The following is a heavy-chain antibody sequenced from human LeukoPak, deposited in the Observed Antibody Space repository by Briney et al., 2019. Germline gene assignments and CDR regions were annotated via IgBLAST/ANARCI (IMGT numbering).Heavy chain of an antibody. CDR3: AKDYDSSNWYDY. CDR1: GFTFSSYA. J-gene: IGHJ5*01. CDR2: ISGSGGST. Sequence: PGGSLRLSCAASGFTFSSYAMSWVRQAPGKGLEWVSAISGSGGSTYYADSVKGRFTISRDNSKNTLYLQMNSLRAEDTDVYYCAKDYDSSNWYDYWGQGTLVTVSS. V-gene: IGHV3-23*01. D-gene: IGHD3-22*01.